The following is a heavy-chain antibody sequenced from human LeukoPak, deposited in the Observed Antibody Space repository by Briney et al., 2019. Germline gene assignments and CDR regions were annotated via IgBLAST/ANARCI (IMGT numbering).Heavy chain of an antibody. V-gene: IGHV3-74*01. D-gene: IGHD3-10*02. CDR3: VRMFSGPFDY. J-gene: IGHJ4*02. CDR2: INPDGTST. CDR1: ASTFSSSW. Sequence: RGSLRLSCAASASTFSSSWMHWVRQAPGNGLVWVSRINPDGTSTSYADSVKGRLTISRDDAKNALYLQMNGLGAEDTAVYYCVRMFSGPFDYWGQGTLVTVS.